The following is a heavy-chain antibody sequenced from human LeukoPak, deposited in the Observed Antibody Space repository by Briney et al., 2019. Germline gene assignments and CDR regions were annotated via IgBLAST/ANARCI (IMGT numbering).Heavy chain of an antibody. CDR2: MNPVSGNA. V-gene: IGHV1-8*01. Sequence: ASVKVSCKASGYTFTNFDINWVRQAPGQGLEWMGWMNPVSGNAGSAQKLQGRVTMTTDTSTSTAYMELRSLRSDDTAVYYCARGNRANYHFDYWGQGTLVTVSS. J-gene: IGHJ4*02. D-gene: IGHD4/OR15-4a*01. CDR3: ARGNRANYHFDY. CDR1: GYTFTNFD.